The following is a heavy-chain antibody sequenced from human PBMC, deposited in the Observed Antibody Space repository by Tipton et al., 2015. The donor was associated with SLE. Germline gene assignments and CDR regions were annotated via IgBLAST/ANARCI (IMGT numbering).Heavy chain of an antibody. D-gene: IGHD3-10*01. Sequence: TLSLTCAVYGGSFSGYYWSWIRQHPGKGLEWIGYIYYSGSTYYNPSLKSRVTISVDTSKNQFFLRLRSVTAADTAVYYCARVGSGVDYWGQGTLVTVSS. CDR2: IYYSGST. J-gene: IGHJ4*02. CDR3: ARVGSGVDY. V-gene: IGHV4-31*11. CDR1: GGSFSGYY.